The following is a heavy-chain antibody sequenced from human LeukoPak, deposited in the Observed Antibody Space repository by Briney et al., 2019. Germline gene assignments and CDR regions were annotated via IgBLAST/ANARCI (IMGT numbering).Heavy chain of an antibody. CDR1: GFTFSSYA. V-gene: IGHV3-23*01. CDR2: ISGSGGST. CDR3: AKYCGGDCYSYYFDY. J-gene: IGHJ4*02. D-gene: IGHD2-21*02. Sequence: GGSLRLSCAASGFTFSSYAMSWVRQAPGKGLEWVSGISGSGGSTYYADSVKGRFTISRDNSNNTLYLQMNTLRAEDTAVYYCAKYCGGDCYSYYFDYWGQGTLVTVSS.